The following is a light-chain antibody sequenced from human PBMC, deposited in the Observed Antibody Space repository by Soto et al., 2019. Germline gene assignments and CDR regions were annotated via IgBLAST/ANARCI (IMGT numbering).Light chain of an antibody. Sequence: QSVLTQPPSASGAPGQRVTISFSGSSSNIGSNYVYWYQQLPGTAPKLLIYRNNQRRSGVPDRFSGSKSGTSVSLAISGLRSEDEANDYCAAWDDSLSGVLFGGGTKLTVL. CDR3: AAWDDSLSGVL. V-gene: IGLV1-47*01. CDR1: SSNIGSNY. CDR2: RNN. J-gene: IGLJ2*01.